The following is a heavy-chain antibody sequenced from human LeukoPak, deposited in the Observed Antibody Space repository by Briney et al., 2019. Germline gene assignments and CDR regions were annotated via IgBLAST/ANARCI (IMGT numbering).Heavy chain of an antibody. Sequence: SETLPLTCTVSGGSISSYYWSWIRQPPGKGLEWIGYIYYSGSTNYNPSLKSRVTISVDTSKNQFSLKLSSVTAADTAVYYCAAYDSSGYYWGQGTLVTVSS. D-gene: IGHD3-22*01. CDR2: IYYSGST. J-gene: IGHJ4*02. V-gene: IGHV4-59*01. CDR1: GGSISSYY. CDR3: AAYDSSGYY.